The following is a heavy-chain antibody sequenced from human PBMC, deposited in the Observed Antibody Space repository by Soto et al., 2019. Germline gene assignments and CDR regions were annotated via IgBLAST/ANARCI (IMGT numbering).Heavy chain of an antibody. CDR1: GGTFSSYA. CDR2: IIPIFGTA. V-gene: IGHV1-69*13. J-gene: IGHJ5*02. CDR3: ARENWNRVNLIEP. Sequence: GASVKFSCKASGGTFSSYAISWVRQAPGQGLEWMGGIIPIFGTANYAQKFKGRVTITADESTSTAYMELSSLRSEDTAVYYCARENWNRVNLIEPWGKGTLVTVSS. D-gene: IGHD1-1*01.